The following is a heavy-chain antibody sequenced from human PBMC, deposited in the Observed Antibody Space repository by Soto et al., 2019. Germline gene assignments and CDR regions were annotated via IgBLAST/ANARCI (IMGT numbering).Heavy chain of an antibody. CDR3: ARGTSLTGVLQRDAPDKYYFDF. CDR1: GGSFSDHF. V-gene: IGHV4-34*01. CDR2: VNHYGTT. J-gene: IGHJ4*01. D-gene: IGHD3-9*01. Sequence: SETLSLTCAVYGGSFSDHFWTWIRQAPGKDPEWIGEVNHYGTTNYKPSLKSRATVSADTSKNQFSLKLRSVTAADTAVYYCARGTSLTGVLQRDAPDKYYFDFWSQGTLVTVSS.